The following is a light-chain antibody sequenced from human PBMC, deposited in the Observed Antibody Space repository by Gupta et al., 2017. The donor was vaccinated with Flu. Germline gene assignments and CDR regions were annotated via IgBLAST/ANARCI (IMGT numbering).Light chain of an antibody. CDR2: ASS. Sequence: VLIQSPRTLSLSPGERATLSCRAGQSVTGALAWYQQKPGQAPRLLIYASSNKATGIPARFSGSGSGTDFTLTISSLEPEDFAVYYCQQRASWPLTFGGGTKVEIK. V-gene: IGKV3-11*01. J-gene: IGKJ4*01. CDR3: QQRASWPLT. CDR1: QSVTGA.